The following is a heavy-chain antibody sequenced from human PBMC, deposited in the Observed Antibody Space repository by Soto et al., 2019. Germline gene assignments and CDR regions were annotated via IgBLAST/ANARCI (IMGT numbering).Heavy chain of an antibody. CDR3: ARTHSSGLVTKFDY. V-gene: IGHV3-33*01. CDR1: GFTFSSYG. CDR2: IWYDGSNK. D-gene: IGHD6-19*01. Sequence: QVQLVESGGGVVQPGRSLRLSCAASGFTFSSYGMHWVRQAPGKGLEWVAIIWYDGSNKYYANSVKGRFAISRDNSKNTLYLQVNSLRGEETAVYYCARTHSSGLVTKFDYWGQGTLVTVSS. J-gene: IGHJ4*02.